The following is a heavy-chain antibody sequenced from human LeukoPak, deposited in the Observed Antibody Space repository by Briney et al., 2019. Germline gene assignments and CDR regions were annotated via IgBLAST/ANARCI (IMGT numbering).Heavy chain of an antibody. Sequence: GGSLRLSCVASGFTFKSYAMNWVRQAPGKGLEWVSGITNGGTAHYGDSVKGRFTISRDNFKSSLYLQMNTLSAEDTAVYYCAKGYFGSGSYYNPYFDYWGQGTLVTVSS. CDR1: GFTFKSYA. V-gene: IGHV3-23*01. J-gene: IGHJ4*02. CDR2: ITNGGTA. D-gene: IGHD3-10*01. CDR3: AKGYFGSGSYYNPYFDY.